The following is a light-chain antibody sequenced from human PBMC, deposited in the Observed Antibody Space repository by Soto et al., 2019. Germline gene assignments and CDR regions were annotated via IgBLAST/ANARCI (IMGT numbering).Light chain of an antibody. V-gene: IGKV1-39*01. CDR3: QQSYSTPVT. Sequence: DIQMTQSPSSRSASVGERVTITFRASQIISSYLNWYQQKPGKAPKLLIYAASSLQSGVPSRFSGSGSGTDFTLTISSLQPEDFATYYCQQSYSTPVTFGGGTKVDIK. J-gene: IGKJ4*01. CDR2: AAS. CDR1: QIISSY.